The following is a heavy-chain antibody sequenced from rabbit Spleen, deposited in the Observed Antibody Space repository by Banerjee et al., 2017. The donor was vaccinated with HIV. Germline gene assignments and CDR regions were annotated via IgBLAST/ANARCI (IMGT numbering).Heavy chain of an antibody. V-gene: IGHV1S45*01. D-gene: IGHD1-1*01. Sequence: QQQLEESGGGLVKPGGTLTLTCKASGFSFSSSYDMCWVRQAPGKGLEWVACAYAGSSGGTYSATWAKGRFTISKTSSTTVTLQMNSLTAADTATYFCARDSATSFSTYGMDLWGQGTLVTVS. CDR3: ARDSATSFSTYGMDL. J-gene: IGHJ6*01. CDR1: GFSFSSSYD. CDR2: AYAGSSGGT.